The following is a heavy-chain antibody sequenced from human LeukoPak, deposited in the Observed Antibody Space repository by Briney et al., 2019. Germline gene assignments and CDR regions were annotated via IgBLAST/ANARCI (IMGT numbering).Heavy chain of an antibody. CDR2: INSDGSST. CDR3: ARMYYYDSSVLKPYAFDI. D-gene: IGHD3-22*01. J-gene: IGHJ3*02. CDR1: GFTFSSYW. V-gene: IGHV3-74*01. Sequence: GGSLRLSCAASGFTFSSYWMHWVRQAPGKGLVWVSRINSDGSSTSYADSVKGRFTISRDNAKNTLYLQMNSLRAEDTAVYYCARMYYYDSSVLKPYAFDIWGQGTMVTVSS.